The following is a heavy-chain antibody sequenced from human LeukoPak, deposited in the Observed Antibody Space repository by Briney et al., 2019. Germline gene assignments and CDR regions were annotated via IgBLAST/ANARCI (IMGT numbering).Heavy chain of an antibody. Sequence: GGSLRLSCAASGFTVSSNYMSWVREAPGKGVEWVSLIYSGGSTYYTNSVKGRFTISRDNSKNTLYLQMNSLRAEDTAVYYCASRDKGYYYGMDVWGQGTTVTVSS. CDR2: IYSGGST. J-gene: IGHJ6*02. V-gene: IGHV3-66*01. D-gene: IGHD5-24*01. CDR3: ASRDKGYYYGMDV. CDR1: GFTVSSNY.